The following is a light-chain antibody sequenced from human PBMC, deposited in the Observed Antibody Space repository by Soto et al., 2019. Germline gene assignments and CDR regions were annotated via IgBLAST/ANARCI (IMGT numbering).Light chain of an antibody. CDR1: SSDVGGYNY. V-gene: IGLV2-8*01. J-gene: IGLJ3*02. CDR3: NSYAGDSWV. CDR2: EVA. Sequence: QSALTQPPSASGSLGQSVTISCTGTSSDVGGYNYVSWYQHHPGKAPKLMIYEVAKRPSGVPDRFSGSKSGNTASLTVSGLQAEDEADYYCNSYAGDSWVFGGGTKLTVL.